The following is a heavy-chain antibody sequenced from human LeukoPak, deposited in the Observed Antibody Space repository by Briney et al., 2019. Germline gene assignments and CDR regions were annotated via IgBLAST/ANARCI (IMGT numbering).Heavy chain of an antibody. CDR3: ARGDFWSGYYRAGDAFDI. CDR1: GGTFSSYA. CDR2: IIPIFGTA. J-gene: IGHJ3*02. D-gene: IGHD3-3*01. V-gene: IGHV1-69*05. Sequence: ASVKVSCKASGGTFSSYAISWVRQAPGQGLEWMGGIIPIFGTANYAQKFQGRVTITTDESTSTAYMELSSLSSEDTAVYYCARGDFWSGYYRAGDAFDIWGQGTMVTVSS.